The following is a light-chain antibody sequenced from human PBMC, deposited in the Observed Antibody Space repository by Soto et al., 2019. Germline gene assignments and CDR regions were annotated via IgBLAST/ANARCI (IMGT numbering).Light chain of an antibody. Sequence: DIQMTQAPSSLSASVGDRVTITCRARQDISTYLAWYQQKPGKVPKLLISAAYTLQSGVPPRFSGSGSGTDFTLTIRSLQPEYVATYYWQKYGNGPLTFGGGTKVEIK. CDR2: AAY. J-gene: IGKJ4*01. CDR1: QDISTY. V-gene: IGKV1-27*01. CDR3: QKYGNGPLT.